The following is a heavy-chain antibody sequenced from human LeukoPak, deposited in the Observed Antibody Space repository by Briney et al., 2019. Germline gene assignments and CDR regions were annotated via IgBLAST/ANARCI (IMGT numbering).Heavy chain of an antibody. CDR2: ISGSGGST. CDR3: ARWTLQYYYDSSGYAHDY. CDR1: GFTFSSYA. V-gene: IGHV3-23*01. D-gene: IGHD3-22*01. J-gene: IGHJ4*02. Sequence: GGSLRLSCAASGFTFSSYAMSWVRQAPGKGLEWVSAISGSGGSTYYADSVKGRFTISRDNSKNTLYLQMNSLRAEDTAVYYCARWTLQYYYDSSGYAHDYWGQGTLVTVSS.